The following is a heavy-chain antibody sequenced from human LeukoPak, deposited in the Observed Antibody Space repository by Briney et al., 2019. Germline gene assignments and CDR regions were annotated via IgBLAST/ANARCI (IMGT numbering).Heavy chain of an antibody. J-gene: IGHJ4*02. CDR1: GYTFTSYG. CDR3: ARDRPGYSGYDSGY. D-gene: IGHD5-12*01. Sequence: ASVKVSCEASGYTFTSYGISWVRHAPGQGLEWMGWISAYNGNTNYAQKLQGRVTMTTDTSTSTAYMELRSLRSDDTAVYYCARDRPGYSGYDSGYWGQGTLVTVSS. CDR2: ISAYNGNT. V-gene: IGHV1-18*01.